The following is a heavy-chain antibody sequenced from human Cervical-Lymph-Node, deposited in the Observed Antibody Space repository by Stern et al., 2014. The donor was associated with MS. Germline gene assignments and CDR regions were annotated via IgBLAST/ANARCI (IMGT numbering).Heavy chain of an antibody. J-gene: IGHJ6*02. Sequence: EVQLVQSGGGLVKPGGSLRLSCAASGFTFSNAWMSWVRQAPGKGLEWVGRIKSKTDGGTTDYAAPVKGRFPISRDDSKNTLYLQMNSLKTEDTAVYYCTTLVPAAIVKHQPKDVWGQGTTVTVSS. CDR1: GFTFSNAW. CDR3: TTLVPAAIVKHQPKDV. D-gene: IGHD2-2*01. CDR2: IKSKTDGGTT. V-gene: IGHV3-15*01.